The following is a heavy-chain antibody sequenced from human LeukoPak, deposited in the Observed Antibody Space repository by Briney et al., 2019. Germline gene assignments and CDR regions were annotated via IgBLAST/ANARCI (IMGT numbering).Heavy chain of an antibody. CDR1: GYTFTSYG. V-gene: IGHV1-18*01. J-gene: IGHJ4*02. CDR2: ISGYNGNT. D-gene: IGHD1/OR15-1a*01. Sequence: ASVKVSCKASGYTFTSYGISWVRQVPGQGLEWMGWISGYNGNTNYAQTLQGRVTMTTDTSTRTAYMELRSLRSDDTAVYYCARDLEQHSDYWGQRTLVTVSS. CDR3: ARDLEQHSDY.